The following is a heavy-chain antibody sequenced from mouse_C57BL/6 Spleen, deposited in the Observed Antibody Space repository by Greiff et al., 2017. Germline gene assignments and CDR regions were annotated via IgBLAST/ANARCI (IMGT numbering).Heavy chain of an antibody. D-gene: IGHD2-3*01. CDR2: ISNGGGST. CDR3: ARRGDGYSFDY. Sequence: EVKLVESGGGLVQPGGSLKLSCAASGFTFSDYYMYWVRQTPEKRLEWVAYISNGGGSTYYPDTVKGRFTIFRDNAKNTLYLQMSRLKSEDTAMYYCARRGDGYSFDYWGQGTTLTVSS. J-gene: IGHJ2*01. V-gene: IGHV5-12*01. CDR1: GFTFSDYY.